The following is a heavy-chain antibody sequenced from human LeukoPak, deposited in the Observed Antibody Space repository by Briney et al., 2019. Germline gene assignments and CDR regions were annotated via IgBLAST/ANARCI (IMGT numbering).Heavy chain of an antibody. CDR1: GFTFGDYA. V-gene: IGHV3-7*01. J-gene: IGHJ4*02. Sequence: GGSLRLSCSAFGFTFGDYAFHWVRQAPGKGLEWVANIKQDGSEKSYVDSVKGRFTISRDNAKNSLYLQMDSLRAEDTAVYYCAREMEGFDYWGQGTLVTVSS. CDR3: AREMEGFDY. CDR2: IKQDGSEK. D-gene: IGHD2-8*01.